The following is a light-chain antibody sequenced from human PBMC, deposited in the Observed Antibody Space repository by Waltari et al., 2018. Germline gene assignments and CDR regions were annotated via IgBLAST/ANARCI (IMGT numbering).Light chain of an antibody. J-gene: IGLJ3*02. V-gene: IGLV1-44*01. CDR3: AAWDDSLNGWV. CDR2: RHN. Sequence: QSVLTQPPSASGTPGQRVTISCSGSRSNIGKNTVNWYQQLPRTAPQLLIYRHNQRPSGVPDRFSGSKSGTSASLAISGLQSEDEADYYCAAWDDSLNGWVFGGGTKLTVL. CDR1: RSNIGKNT.